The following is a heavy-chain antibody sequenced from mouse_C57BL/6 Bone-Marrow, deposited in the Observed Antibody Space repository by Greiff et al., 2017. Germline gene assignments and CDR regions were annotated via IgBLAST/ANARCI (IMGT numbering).Heavy chain of an antibody. D-gene: IGHD2-4*01. J-gene: IGHJ2*01. CDR2: INPSTGGT. CDR1: GYSFTGYY. CDR3: ARVDYPFDD. Sequence: VQLQQPGPELVKPGASVKISCKASGYSFTGYYMNWVKQSPEKSLAWIGEINPSTGGTIYNQKIKAKATLTVDKSTSTSYMQLKSLTSEYSAIYYSARVDYPFDDWGQGTTLTVAS. V-gene: IGHV1-42*01.